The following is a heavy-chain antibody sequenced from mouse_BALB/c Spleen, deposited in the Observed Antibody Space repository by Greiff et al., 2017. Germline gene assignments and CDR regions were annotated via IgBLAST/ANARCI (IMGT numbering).Heavy chain of an antibody. V-gene: IGHV14-3*02. Sequence: VQLQQSGAELVKPGASVKLSCTASGFNIKDTYMHWVKQRPEQGLEWIGRIDPANGNTKYDPKFKGKATLTVDESSSTAYMQLSSLTSEDSAVYYCARGGLYGNYFDYWGQGTTLTVSS. J-gene: IGHJ2*01. D-gene: IGHD2-1*01. CDR1: GFNIKDTY. CDR3: ARGGLYGNYFDY. CDR2: IDPANGNT.